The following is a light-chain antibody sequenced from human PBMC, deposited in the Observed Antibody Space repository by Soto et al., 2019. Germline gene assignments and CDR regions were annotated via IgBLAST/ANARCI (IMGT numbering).Light chain of an antibody. Sequence: EIEYTESRRTLCVSPGESATLSCRASQSVRRSYLAWYQQKPGQAPRLLIYGASSRATGIPDRFSGSGSGTDFTLTISSLEPEDVAVYYCQKYGSAPRTFGQGTKVDIK. V-gene: IGKV3-20*01. CDR1: QSVRRSY. CDR2: GAS. J-gene: IGKJ1*01. CDR3: QKYGSAPRT.